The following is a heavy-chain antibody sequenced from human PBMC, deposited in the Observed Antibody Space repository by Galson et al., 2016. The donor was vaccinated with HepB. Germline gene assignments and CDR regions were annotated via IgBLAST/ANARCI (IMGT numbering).Heavy chain of an antibody. CDR2: LNANSGAT. Sequence: SVKVSCKASGDTFTGYYIHWVRQAPGQGLEWMAWLNANSGATNYAQKFQGWVTMTRDTSISTAYMELTSLTSDATAIYYCATSTGYRSGWGAFDIWGQGTMVTVSS. D-gene: IGHD6-25*01. J-gene: IGHJ3*02. V-gene: IGHV1-2*04. CDR1: GDTFTGYY. CDR3: ATSTGYRSGWGAFDI.